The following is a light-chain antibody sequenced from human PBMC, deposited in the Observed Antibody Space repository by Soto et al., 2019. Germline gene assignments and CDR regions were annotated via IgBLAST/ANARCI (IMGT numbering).Light chain of an antibody. CDR2: DAS. CDR1: QSVSSSY. CDR3: QQYGSSPRT. Sequence: ESVLTQSPGPLSLSPGERATLSCRARQSVSSSYLAWYQQKPGQAPRLLIYDASSRATGIPDRFSGSGSGTDFTLTISRLEPEDFAVYFCQQYGSSPRTFGQGTKVDIK. V-gene: IGKV3-20*01. J-gene: IGKJ1*01.